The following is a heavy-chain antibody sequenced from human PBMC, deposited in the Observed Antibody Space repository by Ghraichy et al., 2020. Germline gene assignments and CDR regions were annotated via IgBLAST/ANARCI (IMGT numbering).Heavy chain of an antibody. V-gene: IGHV4-34*01. CDR2: INHSGST. CDR1: GGSFSGYY. Sequence: SETLSLTCAVYGGSFSGYYWSWIRQPPGKGLEWIGEINHSGSTNYNPSLKSRVTISVDTSKNQFSLKLSSVTAADTAVYYCARDWRFLSAFDIWGQGTMVTVSS. CDR3: ARDWRFLSAFDI. J-gene: IGHJ3*02. D-gene: IGHD3-3*01.